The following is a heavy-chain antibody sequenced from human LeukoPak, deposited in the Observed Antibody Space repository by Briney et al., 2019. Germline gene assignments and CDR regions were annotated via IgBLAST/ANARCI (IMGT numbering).Heavy chain of an antibody. CDR3: ARDLTDFWSGPHMDV. D-gene: IGHD3-3*01. J-gene: IGHJ6*03. Sequence: GGSLRLSCAASGFTFSSYAMSWVRQAPGKGLEWVANIKQDGSEKYYVDSVKGRFTISRDNAKNSLYLQMNSLRAEDTAVYYCARDLTDFWSGPHMDVWGKGTTVTVSS. CDR1: GFTFSSYA. V-gene: IGHV3-7*01. CDR2: IKQDGSEK.